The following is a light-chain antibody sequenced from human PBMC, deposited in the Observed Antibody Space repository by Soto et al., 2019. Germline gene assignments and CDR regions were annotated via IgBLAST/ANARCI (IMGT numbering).Light chain of an antibody. CDR1: HRLLHSSVYNY. CDR2: LGS. V-gene: IGKV2-28*01. J-gene: IGKJ5*01. Sequence: TPGHPASISYGTSHRLLHSSVYNYLDWYLQKPGQSPQLLIYLGSNRASGVPDRFSGSGSGTDFTLKISRVEAEDVGVYYCMQALHLLPITFGQGTRLEIK. CDR3: MQALHLLPIT.